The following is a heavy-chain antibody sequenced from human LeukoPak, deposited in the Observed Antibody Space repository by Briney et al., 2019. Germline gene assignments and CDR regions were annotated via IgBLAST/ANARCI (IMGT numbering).Heavy chain of an antibody. J-gene: IGHJ6*02. CDR3: ARDIVVVPAAIAQGSYYYYYGMDV. Sequence: ASVKVSCKSSGYTFTSYGISWVRRAPGQGLEWVGWISAYNGNTNYAQKLQGRVTMPTDTSTSTAYMELRSLRSDDTAVYYCARDIVVVPAAIAQGSYYYYYGMDVWGQGTTVTVSS. CDR1: GYTFTSYG. V-gene: IGHV1-18*01. CDR2: ISAYNGNT. D-gene: IGHD2-2*01.